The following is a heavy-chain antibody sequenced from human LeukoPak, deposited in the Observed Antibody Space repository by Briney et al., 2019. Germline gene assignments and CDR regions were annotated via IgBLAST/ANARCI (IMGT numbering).Heavy chain of an antibody. V-gene: IGHV4-39*01. CDR1: SGSISSSSFY. CDR2: IYYSGST. J-gene: IGHJ4*02. D-gene: IGHD1-26*01. CDR3: ARSRVGPTDGGGFDY. Sequence: PPETLSLTCTVSSGSISSSSFYWGWIRQPPGKGLEWIGSIYYSGSTYYNPSLKSRFTISVDTSKNQFSLKLISVTAADTAVYYCARSRVGPTDGGGFDYWGQGPLVTVSS.